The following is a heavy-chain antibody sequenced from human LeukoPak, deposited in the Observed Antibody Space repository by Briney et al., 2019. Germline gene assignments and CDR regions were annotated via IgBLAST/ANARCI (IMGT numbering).Heavy chain of an antibody. CDR3: TTFGIDWSLSY. CDR1: GFIFSSWW. D-gene: IGHD3-9*01. Sequence: PGGSLRLSCAASGFIFSSWWMIWFRRLPGKGLVSVSHINTDGSYIRYADSVKGRFTISRDNAKNTLYLQMNSLRPEDTGVYHCTTFGIDWSLSYWGQGALVTVSS. V-gene: IGHV3-74*01. J-gene: IGHJ4*02. CDR2: INTDGSYI.